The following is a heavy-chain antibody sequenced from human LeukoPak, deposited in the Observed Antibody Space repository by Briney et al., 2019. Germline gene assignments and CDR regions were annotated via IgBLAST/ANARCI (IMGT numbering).Heavy chain of an antibody. CDR3: AKDVGGATRFLDY. CDR2: ISGSGGST. CDR1: GFTFSSYA. V-gene: IGHV3-23*01. Sequence: GGSLRLSCAASGFTFSSYAMSWVRQAPGKGLEWVSAISGSGGSTYYADSVKGRFTISRDNSKNTLDLQMNSLRAEDTAVYYCAKDVGGATRFLDYWGQGTLVTVSS. D-gene: IGHD1-26*01. J-gene: IGHJ4*02.